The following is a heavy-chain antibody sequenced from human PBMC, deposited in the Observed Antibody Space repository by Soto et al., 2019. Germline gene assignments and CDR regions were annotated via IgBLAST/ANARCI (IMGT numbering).Heavy chain of an antibody. V-gene: IGHV4-59*01. J-gene: IGHJ4*02. D-gene: IGHD3-3*01. Sequence: SETLSLTRTFSGFSISRFYSSWIRQPPGKGLEWIGYIYYSGSTNYNPSLKSRVTISVDTSKNQFSLKLSSVTAADTAVYYCARSKIFETIIDYWGQGTLVTVSS. CDR2: IYYSGST. CDR1: GFSISRFY. CDR3: ARSKIFETIIDY.